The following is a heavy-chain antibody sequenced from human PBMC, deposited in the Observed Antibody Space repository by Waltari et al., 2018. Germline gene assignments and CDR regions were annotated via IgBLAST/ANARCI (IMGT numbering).Heavy chain of an antibody. Sequence: DVQLVESGGGPANLGWSLRLSCAASGFSFTPHPMSCVRQAPGKGLEWVASISDRGEDINYRDSVKGRFTISRDTTRNSLFLQMNSLRAEDAAVYYCARVGFCSGGGCYYYGMDVWGQGTTVTVSS. V-gene: IGHV3-21*02. D-gene: IGHD2-15*01. J-gene: IGHJ6*02. CDR2: ISDRGEDI. CDR3: ARVGFCSGGGCYYYGMDV. CDR1: GFSFTPHP.